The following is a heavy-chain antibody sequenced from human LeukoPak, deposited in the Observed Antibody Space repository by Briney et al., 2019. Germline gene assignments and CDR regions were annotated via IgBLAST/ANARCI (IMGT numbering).Heavy chain of an antibody. CDR1: GFTFSSYG. CDR2: ISGSGGST. Sequence: GGSLRLSCAASGFTFSSYGMSWVRQAPGKGVEWVAAISGSGGSTYYAGSVNGRFTISRDNTKNTLYLQMNSLRAEDTAVYYCTKDNYYYDTFDIWGQGTMVTVSS. D-gene: IGHD3-10*01. J-gene: IGHJ3*02. CDR3: TKDNYYYDTFDI. V-gene: IGHV3-23*01.